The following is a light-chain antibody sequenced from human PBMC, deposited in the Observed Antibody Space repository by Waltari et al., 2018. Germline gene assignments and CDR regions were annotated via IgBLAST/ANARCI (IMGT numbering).Light chain of an antibody. CDR2: TAS. Sequence: DIQLTQSPSFLSASVGDRVTITCRSSQGISSYLAWYQQKAGKAPKLLIHTASTLQGGVPSRFSGSGSGTDFTLTISSLQPEDFATYYCQQRNSHPITFGQGTRLEIK. CDR3: QQRNSHPIT. V-gene: IGKV1-9*01. J-gene: IGKJ5*01. CDR1: QGISSY.